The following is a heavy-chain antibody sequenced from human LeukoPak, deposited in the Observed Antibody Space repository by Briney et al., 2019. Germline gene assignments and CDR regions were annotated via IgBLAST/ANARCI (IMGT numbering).Heavy chain of an antibody. V-gene: IGHV1-3*01. CDR3: ARGPRAAADDY. CDR2: INAVNGNT. D-gene: IGHD6-13*01. Sequence: GASVKVSCKASGYTFINYAINWGRQAPGQRPEWMGWINAVNGNTKYSQKFQGRVTITRDTSASTAYMELTNLTSADTAVYYCARGPRAAADDYWGQGTLVTVSS. CDR1: GYTFINYA. J-gene: IGHJ4*02.